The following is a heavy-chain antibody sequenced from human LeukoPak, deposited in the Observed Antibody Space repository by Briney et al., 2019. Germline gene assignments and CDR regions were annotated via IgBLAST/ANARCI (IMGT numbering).Heavy chain of an antibody. D-gene: IGHD4-17*01. CDR3: TTDYGGYVGAFDI. J-gene: IGHJ3*02. CDR2: IKSKTDGGTT. CDR1: GFTFSNAW. V-gene: IGHV3-15*01. Sequence: PGGSLRLSCAASGFTFSNAWMSWVRQAPGKGLEWVGRIKSKTDGGTTDYAAPVKGRFTISRDDSKNTLYLQMNSLKTEDTAVYYCTTDYGGYVGAFDIWGQGTMVTVSS.